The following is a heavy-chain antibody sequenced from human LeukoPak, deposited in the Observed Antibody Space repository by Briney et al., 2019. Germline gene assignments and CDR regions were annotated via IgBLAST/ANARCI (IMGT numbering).Heavy chain of an antibody. D-gene: IGHD2-15*01. CDR1: GGSFSGYY. V-gene: IGHV4-34*01. CDR3: ARDGGYCSGSKCYMNWFDP. Sequence: SETLSLTCAVYGGSFSGYYWSWIRQPPGKGLEWIGEINHSGSTNYNPSLKSRVTISVDTSKNQFSLKLSSVTAADTAVYYCARDGGYCSGSKCYMNWFDPWGQGTLVTVSS. J-gene: IGHJ5*02. CDR2: INHSGST.